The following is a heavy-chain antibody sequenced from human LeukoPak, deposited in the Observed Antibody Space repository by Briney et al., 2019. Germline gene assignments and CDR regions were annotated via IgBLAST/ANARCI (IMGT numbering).Heavy chain of an antibody. CDR3: ARGRGDAGSWYFDL. D-gene: IGHD3-10*01. V-gene: IGHV3-23*01. Sequence: GGSLRLSCAASGFTFSSYALNWVRRAPGKGLEWVSAISGGGGGAFYADSVKGRFTISRDNAKNSLYLEMHSLRAEDTAVYYCARGRGDAGSWYFDLWGRGTLVTVSS. CDR1: GFTFSSYA. CDR2: ISGGGGGA. J-gene: IGHJ2*01.